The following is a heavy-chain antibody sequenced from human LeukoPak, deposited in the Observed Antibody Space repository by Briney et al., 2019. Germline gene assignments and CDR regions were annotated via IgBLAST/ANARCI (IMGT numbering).Heavy chain of an antibody. CDR2: ISAYNGNT. D-gene: IGHD3-10*01. Sequence: ASVKVSCKASGYTFTSYGISWVRQAPGQGLDWMGWISAYNGNTNYAQKLQGRVTMNTDTSTSTAYMELRSLRSDDTAVYYCARDLVRWFGEGGYFDYWGQGTLVTVSS. V-gene: IGHV1-18*01. CDR1: GYTFTSYG. CDR3: ARDLVRWFGEGGYFDY. J-gene: IGHJ4*02.